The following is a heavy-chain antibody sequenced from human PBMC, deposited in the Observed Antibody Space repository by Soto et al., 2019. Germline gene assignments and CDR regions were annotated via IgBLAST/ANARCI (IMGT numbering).Heavy chain of an antibody. CDR2: IIPIFGTA. CDR3: AREKPDCSSTSCYREGSSWYYGSEYGSDV. Sequence: SVNVSCKASGGTFSSYDMSWVRQAPGQGLEWMGGIIPIFGTANYAQKFQGRVTITADESTSTAYMELSSLRSEDTAVYYCAREKPDCSSTSCYREGSSWYYGSEYGSDVWGQGTPVSVS. V-gene: IGHV1-69*13. CDR1: GGTFSSYD. J-gene: IGHJ6*02. D-gene: IGHD2-2*02.